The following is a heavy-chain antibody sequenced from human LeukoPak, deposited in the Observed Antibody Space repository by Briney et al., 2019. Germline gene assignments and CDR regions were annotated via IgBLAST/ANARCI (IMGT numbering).Heavy chain of an antibody. J-gene: IGHJ3*02. D-gene: IGHD4-17*01. V-gene: IGHV3-66*04. Sequence: SGGSLRLSCVASGFTFSSSWMHWVRQAPGKGLEWVSIIYSGGSTYYADSVKGRFTISRDNSKNTLYLQMNSLRAEDTAVYYCARHLSGDDIWGQGTMVTVSS. CDR3: ARHLSGDDI. CDR1: GFTFSSSW. CDR2: IYSGGST.